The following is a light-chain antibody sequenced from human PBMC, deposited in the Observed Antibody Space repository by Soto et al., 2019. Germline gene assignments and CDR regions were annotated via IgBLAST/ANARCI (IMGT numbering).Light chain of an antibody. J-gene: IGKJ4*01. V-gene: IGKV3-11*01. CDR2: DAS. CDR1: QRVRSY. CDR3: QQRSNWPLT. Sequence: EIVLTQSPATLSLSPGERPTLSCRPSQRVRSYLAWYQQKPGQAPRLLIYDASNRATGIPARFSGSGSGTDFTLTISSLEPEDFAVYYCQQRSNWPLTFGGGTKVEIK.